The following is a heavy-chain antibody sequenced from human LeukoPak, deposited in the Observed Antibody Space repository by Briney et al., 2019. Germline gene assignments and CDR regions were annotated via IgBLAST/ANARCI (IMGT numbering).Heavy chain of an antibody. CDR1: GLTVGSHY. CDR2: IYRDGTT. CDR3: ARDLVTTGGFDP. J-gene: IGHJ5*02. V-gene: IGHV3-53*01. D-gene: IGHD6-6*01. Sequence: PGGSLRLSCAASGLTVGSHYMSWVRQAPGKGLEWVATIYRDGTTFYADSAKGRFTISRDNSKNTLYLEMNRLRAEDTAVFYCARDLVTTGGFDPWGQGTLVTVSS.